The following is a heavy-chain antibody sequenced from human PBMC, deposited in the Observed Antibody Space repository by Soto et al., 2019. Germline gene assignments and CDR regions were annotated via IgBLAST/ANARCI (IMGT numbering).Heavy chain of an antibody. Sequence: QMQLQESGPGLVKPSQTLSLTCTVSGGSIPSSEYYWSWIRQSPGKGLEWIAYIYHSRSTYYSPSLQSRVTISVDTSQNEFSMKLSSVRAADTAVYYCVRDRGGYGLNDRWGPGNLVTVSS. CDR1: GGSIPSSEYY. D-gene: IGHD3-10*01. J-gene: IGHJ5*02. CDR2: IYHSRST. V-gene: IGHV4-30-4*01. CDR3: VRDRGGYGLNDR.